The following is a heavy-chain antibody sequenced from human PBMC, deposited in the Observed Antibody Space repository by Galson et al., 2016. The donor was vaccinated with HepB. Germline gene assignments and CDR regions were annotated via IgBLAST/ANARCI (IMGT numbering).Heavy chain of an antibody. V-gene: IGHV4-34*01. CDR3: AKKGWVSSSPFAY. Sequence: SETLSLTCAVYGGSFSGYYWSWIRQSPGKGLEWIGEIHHSGSTNYNPSLESRVTISVDTSKNQFSLKLSSVTAADTALYYCAKKGWVSSSPFAYWGQGTLVTVSS. CDR2: IHHSGST. J-gene: IGHJ4*02. D-gene: IGHD6-13*01. CDR1: GGSFSGYY.